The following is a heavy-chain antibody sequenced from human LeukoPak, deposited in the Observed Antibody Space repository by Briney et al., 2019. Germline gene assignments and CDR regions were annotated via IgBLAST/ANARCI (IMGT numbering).Heavy chain of an antibody. D-gene: IGHD3-10*01. CDR2: IYNGGST. CDR3: ARVGFGSGIRWFDP. CDR1: GFTFSSYW. J-gene: IGHJ5*02. Sequence: GGSLRLSCAASGFTFSSYWMSWVRQAPGKGLDWVSVIYNGGSTFYTDSVKGRFTISRDDSKNTLYLQMNSLRAEDTAVYYCARVGFGSGIRWFDPWGQGTLVTVSS. V-gene: IGHV3-53*01.